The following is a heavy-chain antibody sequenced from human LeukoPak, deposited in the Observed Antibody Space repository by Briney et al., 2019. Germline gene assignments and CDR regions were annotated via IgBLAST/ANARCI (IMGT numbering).Heavy chain of an antibody. CDR2: IKHSGSP. Sequence: SETLSLTCAVYGGSFSGYFWSWIRQAPETGLEWIGEIKHSGSPDYNPSLKSRVTMSIDTSKNQLSLKMSSVTAADTAVYYCVREREQRDKRQYATGYDYWGQGTLVTVSS. J-gene: IGHJ4*02. D-gene: IGHD2-2*01. V-gene: IGHV4-34*01. CDR1: GGSFSGYF. CDR3: VREREQRDKRQYATGYDY.